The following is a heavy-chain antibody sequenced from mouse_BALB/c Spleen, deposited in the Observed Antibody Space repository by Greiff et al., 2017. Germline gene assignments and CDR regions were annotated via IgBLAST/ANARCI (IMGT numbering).Heavy chain of an antibody. D-gene: IGHD2-4*01. J-gene: IGHJ2*01. V-gene: IGHV3-2*02. CDR1: GYSITSDYA. CDR2: ISYSGST. CDR3: ARLLYYDYKYYFDY. Sequence: VQLQQSGPGLVKPSQSLSLTCTVTGYSITSDYAWNWIRQFPGNKLEWMGYISYSGSTSYNPSLKSRISITRDTSKNQFFLQLNSVTTEDTATYYCARLLYYDYKYYFDYWGQGTTLTVSS.